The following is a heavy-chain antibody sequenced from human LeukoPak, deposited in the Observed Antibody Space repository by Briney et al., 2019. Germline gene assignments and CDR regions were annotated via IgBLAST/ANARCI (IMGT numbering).Heavy chain of an antibody. D-gene: IGHD3-22*01. V-gene: IGHV3-53*01. J-gene: IGHJ4*02. Sequence: GGSLRLSCAASGFTVSSNYMSWVRQAPGKGLEWVSVIYSGGSTYYAESVKGRFTISRDNSKNTLYLQMNSLRAEDTAVYYCARDSGAYYDSSGYFDYWGQGTLVTVSS. CDR3: ARDSGAYYDSSGYFDY. CDR2: IYSGGST. CDR1: GFTVSSNY.